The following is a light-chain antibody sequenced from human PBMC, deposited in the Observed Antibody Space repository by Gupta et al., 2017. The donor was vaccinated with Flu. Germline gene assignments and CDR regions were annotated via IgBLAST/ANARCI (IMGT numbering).Light chain of an antibody. V-gene: IGKV3-11*01. J-gene: IGKJ4*01. CDR2: DAS. CDR3: QQRRTWQLN. Sequence: ELVLTQSPATLSLSPGERATLSCTASQSVSSYLAWYQQKPGQAPRLLIHDASNRATGIAATFSGSGSVTAFTLTIISLAPEDFAVYCCQQRRTWQLNFGGGTKVEIK. CDR1: QSVSSY.